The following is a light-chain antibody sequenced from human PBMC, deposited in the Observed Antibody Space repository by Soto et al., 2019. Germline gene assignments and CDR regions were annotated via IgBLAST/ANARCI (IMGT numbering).Light chain of an antibody. J-gene: IGKJ5*01. CDR1: QSVNSN. V-gene: IGKV3-11*01. Sequence: ETVMTQSPATLSVSPGERATLSCWASQSVNSNLAWYQQKLGQAPRVLIYGAFNRAAGIPARFSGSGSGTDFTLTISSLEPEDFAVYYCQQRSNWRITFGQGTRLEIK. CDR3: QQRSNWRIT. CDR2: GAF.